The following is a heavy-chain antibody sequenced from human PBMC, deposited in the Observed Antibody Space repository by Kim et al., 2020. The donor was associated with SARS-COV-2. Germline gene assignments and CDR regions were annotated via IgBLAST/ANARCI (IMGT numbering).Heavy chain of an antibody. CDR3: AKEFSTEDLFYGMDV. Sequence: GGSLRLSCAASGFTFDDYAMHWVRQAPGKGLEWVSGISWNSGSIGYADSVKGRFTISRDNAENSLYLQMNSLRAEDTALYYCAKEFSTEDLFYGMDVWGQGTTVTVSS. CDR2: ISWNSGSI. D-gene: IGHD2-2*01. J-gene: IGHJ6*02. CDR1: GFTFDDYA. V-gene: IGHV3-9*01.